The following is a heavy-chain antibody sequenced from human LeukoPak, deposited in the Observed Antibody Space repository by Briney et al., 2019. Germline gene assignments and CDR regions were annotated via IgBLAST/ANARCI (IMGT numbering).Heavy chain of an antibody. V-gene: IGHV1-18*01. D-gene: IGHD6-6*01. CDR2: INPDNGYT. CDR1: GYTFTGYG. J-gene: IGHJ4*02. CDR3: ARKLGNDY. Sequence: ASVTVSCKASGYTFTGYGVNWVRQAPGQGLEWMGWINPDNGYTNYAQKLQGRVTMTTDTSTSTAYMELRNLRSDNTAMYYCARKLGNDYWGQGTLVTVSS.